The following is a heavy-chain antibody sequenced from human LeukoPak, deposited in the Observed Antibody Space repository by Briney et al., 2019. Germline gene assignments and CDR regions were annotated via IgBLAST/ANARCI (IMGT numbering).Heavy chain of an antibody. CDR3: ARGRSGDILTGYYYGMDV. Sequence: SGTLSLTCAVSGGSISSSNWWSWVHQPPGKGLERIGEIYHSGSTNYNPSLKSRVTISVDKSKNQFSLKLSSVTAADTAVYYCARGRSGDILTGYYYGMDVWGQGTSVTVSS. CDR2: IYHSGST. CDR1: GGSISSSNW. J-gene: IGHJ6*02. V-gene: IGHV4-4*02. D-gene: IGHD3-9*01.